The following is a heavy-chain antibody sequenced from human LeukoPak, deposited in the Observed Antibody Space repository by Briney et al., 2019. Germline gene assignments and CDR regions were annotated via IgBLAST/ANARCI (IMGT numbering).Heavy chain of an antibody. V-gene: IGHV3-53*01. D-gene: IGHD3-16*01. J-gene: IGHJ3*02. CDR1: GFTVSSNY. CDR2: IYSGGST. CDR3: ARGDFGPDAFDI. Sequence: GGSLRLSCAASGFTVSSNYMSWVRQAPGKGLXWVSVIYSGGSTYYADSVKGRFTISRDNSKNTLYLQMNSLRAEDTAVYYCARGDFGPDAFDIWGQGTMVTVSS.